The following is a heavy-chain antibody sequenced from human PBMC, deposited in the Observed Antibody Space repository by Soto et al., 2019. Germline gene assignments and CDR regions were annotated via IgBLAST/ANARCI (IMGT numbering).Heavy chain of an antibody. J-gene: IGHJ4*02. V-gene: IGHV3-21*06. Sequence: GGSLRLCCAASGFTFTRYSMNWVRQAPGKGLEWVSSISSTTNYIYYGDSMKGRFTISRDNAKNSLYLEMNSLRAEDTAVYYCARESEDLTSNFDYWGQGTLVTVSS. CDR3: ARESEDLTSNFDY. CDR1: GFTFTRYS. CDR2: ISSTTNYI.